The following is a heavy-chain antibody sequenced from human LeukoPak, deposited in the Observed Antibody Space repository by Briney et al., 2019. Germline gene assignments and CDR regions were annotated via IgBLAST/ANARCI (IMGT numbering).Heavy chain of an antibody. CDR3: ARDPSTVTNS. Sequence: SETLSLTCTVSGGSISSSSYYWGWIRQPPGKGLEWIGSIYYSGSTYYNPSLKSRVTISVDTSKNQFSLKLSSVTAADTAVYYCARDPSTVTNSWGQGTLVTVSS. CDR2: IYYSGST. D-gene: IGHD4-17*01. V-gene: IGHV4-39*07. CDR1: GGSISSSSYY. J-gene: IGHJ4*02.